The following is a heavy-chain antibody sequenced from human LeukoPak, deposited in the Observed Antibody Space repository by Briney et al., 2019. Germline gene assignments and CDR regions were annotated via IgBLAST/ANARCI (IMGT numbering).Heavy chain of an antibody. D-gene: IGHD3-10*01. V-gene: IGHV3-72*01. CDR1: GFTFNEHY. J-gene: IGHJ4*02. CDR2: TKNRANSYTT. Sequence: GGSLRLSCATSGFTFNEHYLGWVRQAPGKGLEGVGRTKNRANSYTTEYAASVKGRFTIPRDDSKNSLRLQMNSLKTEDTAIYYCVASIISPSNYWGLGTLVTVSS. CDR3: VASIISPSNY.